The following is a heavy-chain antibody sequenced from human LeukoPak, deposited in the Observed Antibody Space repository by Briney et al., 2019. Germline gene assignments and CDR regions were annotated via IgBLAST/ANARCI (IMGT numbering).Heavy chain of an antibody. CDR2: ISGSGGST. CDR3: AKESSRYYYYYMDV. Sequence: PGRSLRLSCAASGFTFSSYGMSWVRQAPRKGLEWVSAISGSGGSTYYADSVKGRFTISRDNSKNTLYLQMNSLRAEDTAVYYCAKESSRYYYYYMDVWGKGSTVTISS. V-gene: IGHV3-23*01. J-gene: IGHJ6*03. CDR1: GFTFSSYG.